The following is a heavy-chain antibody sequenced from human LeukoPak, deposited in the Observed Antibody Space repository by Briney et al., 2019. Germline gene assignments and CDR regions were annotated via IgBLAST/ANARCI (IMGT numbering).Heavy chain of an antibody. CDR2: ISSSSIYT. V-gene: IGHV3-21*01. J-gene: IGHJ2*01. D-gene: IGHD1-26*01. CDR3: ARAILGPYGRGYLDL. Sequence: SGGSLRLSCAASGFTFISYAMNWVRQAPGKGLEWVSSISSSSIYTYYSDSVKGRFTISRDNAKNSLYLQMNSLRAEDTAVHYCARAILGPYGRGYLDLWGRGTLVTVSS. CDR1: GFTFISYA.